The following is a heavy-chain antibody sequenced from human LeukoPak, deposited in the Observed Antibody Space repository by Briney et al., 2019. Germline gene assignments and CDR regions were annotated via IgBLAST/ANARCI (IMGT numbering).Heavy chain of an antibody. CDR2: INPTSGGT. Sequence: ASVKVSCKASGYTFSGYYMHWVRQAPGQGLEWVGWINPTSGGTNYAQKFQGRVTMTRDTSISTAYMELSRLRSDDTAVYYCFYYDSSGYYDFDYWGQGTLVTVSS. J-gene: IGHJ4*02. D-gene: IGHD3-22*01. V-gene: IGHV1-2*02. CDR1: GYTFSGYY. CDR3: FYYDSSGYYDFDY.